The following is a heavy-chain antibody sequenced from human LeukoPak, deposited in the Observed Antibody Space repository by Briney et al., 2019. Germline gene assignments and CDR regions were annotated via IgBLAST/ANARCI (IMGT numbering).Heavy chain of an antibody. CDR2: ISYSSAFI. CDR3: ARVKVSDYYMDV. Sequence: GGSLTLSCEASGLTLTNYFMNWVRQAPGKGLEWVSSISYSSAFIYYTDSVKGRFTISRDNAKNSLYLQMNSLRAEDTGVYYCARVKVSDYYMDVWGKGTTVTVSS. V-gene: IGHV3-21*01. J-gene: IGHJ6*03. CDR1: GLTLTNYF.